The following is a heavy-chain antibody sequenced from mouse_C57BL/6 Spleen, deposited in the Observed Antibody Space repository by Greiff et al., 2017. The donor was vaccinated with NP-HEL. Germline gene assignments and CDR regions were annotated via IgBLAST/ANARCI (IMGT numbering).Heavy chain of an antibody. Sequence: EVLLVESGGGLVQPGGSLKLSCAASGFTFSDYYMYWVRQTPEKRLEWVAYISNGGGSTYYPDTVKGRFTISRDNAKNTLYLQISRLKSEDTAMYYCAREGIYYGYDRSAMDYWGQGTSVTVSS. CDR2: ISNGGGST. CDR3: AREGIYYGYDRSAMDY. D-gene: IGHD2-2*01. J-gene: IGHJ4*01. CDR1: GFTFSDYY. V-gene: IGHV5-12*01.